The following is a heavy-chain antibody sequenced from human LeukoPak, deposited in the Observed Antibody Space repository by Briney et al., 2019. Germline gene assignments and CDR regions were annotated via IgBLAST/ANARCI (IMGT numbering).Heavy chain of an antibody. CDR3: VRQRGSSGTINHFDP. V-gene: IGHV5-51*01. Sequence: GESLKISCETSGYSFTTYWIGWVRQMPGTGLEWVGAIYPDDSDSRYSPSFQGQVVISADRSIRTAYLQWNSLKTWDTAMYYCVRQRGSSGTINHFDPWGQGALVTVYS. D-gene: IGHD3-10*01. CDR1: GYSFTTYW. J-gene: IGHJ5*02. CDR2: IYPDDSDS.